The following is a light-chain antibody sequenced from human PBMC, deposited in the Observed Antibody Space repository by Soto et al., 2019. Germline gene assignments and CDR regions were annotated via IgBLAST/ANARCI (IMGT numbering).Light chain of an antibody. CDR1: QSVSASY. J-gene: IGKJ1*01. CDR3: QQYGSSLTWT. Sequence: EIVLTQSPGALSLSPGERATLSCRASQSVSASYLAWYQQKPGQAPRLLIYGALNRATGIPDRFSGSGSGTDFTLTISRLEPEDFAVYYCQQYGSSLTWTFGQGTKVDIK. CDR2: GAL. V-gene: IGKV3-20*01.